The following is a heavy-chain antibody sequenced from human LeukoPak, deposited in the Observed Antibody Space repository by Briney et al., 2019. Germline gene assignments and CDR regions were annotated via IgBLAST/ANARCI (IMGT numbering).Heavy chain of an antibody. J-gene: IGHJ4*02. V-gene: IGHV3-48*03. CDR1: RFYFSTCD. CDR2: IDSSGSTT. CDR3: ASAHGGSGYDRPFDY. Sequence: GGSLRLSCTASRFYFSTCDMNWVRQVPGKGLEWVSYIDSSGSTTYYAGSVQGRFTISRDNAKNSLYLQMKSLRVEDTAFYYCASAHGGSGYDRPFDYWGQGTLVTVSS. D-gene: IGHD5-12*01.